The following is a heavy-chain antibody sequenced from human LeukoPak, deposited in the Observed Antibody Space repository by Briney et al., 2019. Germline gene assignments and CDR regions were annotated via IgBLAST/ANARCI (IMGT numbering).Heavy chain of an antibody. CDR3: ARAGNLGYCTGGVCYNLDY. J-gene: IGHJ4*02. V-gene: IGHV1-18*01. CDR1: GYTFTSYG. CDR2: ISAYNGNT. Sequence: GASVKVSCKASGYTFTSYGISWVRQAPGQGLEWMGWISAYNGNTNYAQKLQGRVTMTTDTSTSTACMELRSLRSDDTAVYYCARAGNLGYCTGGVCYNLDYWGQGTLVTVSS. D-gene: IGHD2-8*02.